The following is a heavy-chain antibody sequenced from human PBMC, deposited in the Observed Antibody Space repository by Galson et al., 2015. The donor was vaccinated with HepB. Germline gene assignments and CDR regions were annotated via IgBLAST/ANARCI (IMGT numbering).Heavy chain of an antibody. J-gene: IGHJ4*02. D-gene: IGHD2-8*02. CDR3: ARDPTGLTDFDY. CDR2: IGTTNTM. Sequence: SLRLSCAASGFTFSNFGMSWVRQAPERGLEWVSYIGTTNTMYYADSVRGRFTVSRDNAKNSLSLQMNSLRAEGSAVYYCARDPTGLTDFDYWGQGTLVTVSS. CDR1: GFTFSNFG. V-gene: IGHV3-48*01.